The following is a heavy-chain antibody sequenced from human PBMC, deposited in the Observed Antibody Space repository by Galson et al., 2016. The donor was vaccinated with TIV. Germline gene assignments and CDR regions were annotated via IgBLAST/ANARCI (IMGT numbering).Heavy chain of an antibody. CDR3: VAGGVSNLGDD. Sequence: SLRLSCAASGFLVSNKFMNWVRQAPGKGLEWVSIIYRNGDTYYTGAMEGRFTISSDISKNTIFLQMNSLRTEDTAVYYCVAGGVSNLGDDWGQGILVTVSS. V-gene: IGHV3-53*01. D-gene: IGHD5/OR15-5a*01. CDR1: GFLVSNKF. J-gene: IGHJ4*02. CDR2: IYRNGDT.